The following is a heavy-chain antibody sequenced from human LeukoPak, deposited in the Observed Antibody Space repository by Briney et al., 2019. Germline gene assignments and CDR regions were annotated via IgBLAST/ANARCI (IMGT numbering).Heavy chain of an antibody. CDR1: VGSISSYY. Sequence: SETLFLTCTVSVGSISSYYWSWIRQPPGKGLEWMGHIHNSGNTNYNPSLKRRVTLSVDTSKNQFPQKLSSVTAEDTAVYYCAGEGTTGRNLNWFDSWGQGTLVTVSS. J-gene: IGHJ5*01. CDR2: IHNSGNT. V-gene: IGHV4-59*01. D-gene: IGHD1-1*01. CDR3: AGEGTTGRNLNWFDS.